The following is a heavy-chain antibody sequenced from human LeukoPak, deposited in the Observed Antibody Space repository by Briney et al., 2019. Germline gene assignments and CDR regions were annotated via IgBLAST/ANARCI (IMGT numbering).Heavy chain of an antibody. Sequence: GRSLSLLCAASGHTHRPLCMHWVPQAPGKGLVWVSRISSDGRNTIYPDAVKGRFTISRDNTNNILYLQMNSLRGDDTAVYYCARERDLRGAYCMDVWGKGTTVTVSS. V-gene: IGHV3-74*01. J-gene: IGHJ6*03. CDR2: ISSDGRNT. CDR3: ARERDLRGAYCMDV. D-gene: IGHD5/OR15-5a*01. CDR1: GHTHRPLC.